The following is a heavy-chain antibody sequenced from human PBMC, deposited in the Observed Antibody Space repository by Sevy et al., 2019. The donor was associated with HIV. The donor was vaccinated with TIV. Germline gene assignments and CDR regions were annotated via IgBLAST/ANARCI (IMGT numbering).Heavy chain of an antibody. J-gene: IGHJ6*02. CDR2: IIPIFGTA. CDR1: GGTFSSYA. CDR3: ATGLGSFASYSKGSGSYSPYYYGMDV. V-gene: IGHV1-69*13. Sequence: ASVKVSCKASGGTFSSYAISWVRQAPGQGLEWMGGIIPIFGTANYTQKFQGRVTITGDESTSTAYMELSSLRSEDTALYYLATGLGSFASYSKGSGSYSPYYYGMDVWGQGTTVTVSS. D-gene: IGHD3-10*01.